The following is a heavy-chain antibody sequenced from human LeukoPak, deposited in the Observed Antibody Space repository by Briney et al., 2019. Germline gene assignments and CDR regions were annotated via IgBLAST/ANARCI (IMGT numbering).Heavy chain of an antibody. CDR1: GYTFAGYY. Sequence: ASLKVSCKASGYTFAGYYMHSVRQAPGQGLEWMGWINPNSGGTNYAQKFQGRVTMTRDTSIRTAYMELSRLRSDDTAVYYCARDWDCSSTSCPRRFDYWGQGTLVTVSS. D-gene: IGHD2-2*01. CDR3: ARDWDCSSTSCPRRFDY. CDR2: INPNSGGT. V-gene: IGHV1-2*02. J-gene: IGHJ4*02.